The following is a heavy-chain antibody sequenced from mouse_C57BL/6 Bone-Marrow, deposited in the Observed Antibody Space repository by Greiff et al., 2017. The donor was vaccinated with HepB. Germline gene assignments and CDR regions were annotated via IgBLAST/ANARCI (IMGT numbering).Heavy chain of an antibody. J-gene: IGHJ1*03. V-gene: IGHV5-12*01. Sequence: EVNVVESGGGLVQPGGSLKLSCAASGFTFSDYYMYWVRQTPEKRLEWVAYISNGGGSTYYPDTVKGRFTISRDNAKNTLYLQMSRLKSEDTAMYYCARHCYDGYFYWYFDVWGTGTTVTVSS. CDR2: ISNGGGST. CDR1: GFTFSDYY. D-gene: IGHD2-3*01. CDR3: ARHCYDGYFYWYFDV.